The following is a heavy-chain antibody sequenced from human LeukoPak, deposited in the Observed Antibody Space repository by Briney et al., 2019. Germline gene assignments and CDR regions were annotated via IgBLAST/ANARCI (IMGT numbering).Heavy chain of an antibody. Sequence: GGSLRLSCAASGFSFRSYGIHWVRPTPGKGLEWVAVIGSDGSNKYYADSVKGRFTISRDNSKNTLYLQMNSLRTEDTAMYFCAKEIYYDSSAFFDYWGQGTLVTVSS. V-gene: IGHV3-30*18. CDR2: IGSDGSNK. J-gene: IGHJ4*02. D-gene: IGHD3-22*01. CDR3: AKEIYYDSSAFFDY. CDR1: GFSFRSYG.